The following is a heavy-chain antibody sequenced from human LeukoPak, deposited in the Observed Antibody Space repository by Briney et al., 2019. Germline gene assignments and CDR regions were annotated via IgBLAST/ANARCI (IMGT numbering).Heavy chain of an antibody. CDR2: IKQDGSEK. J-gene: IGHJ4*02. V-gene: IGHV3-7*05. Sequence: PGGSLKLSCAASGFTVSNYWMNWVRQAPGKGLEWVASIKQDGSEKYYVDSVKGRFTISRDNAKNSLYLQMNSLRAEDTAVYYCARGRMAVAGSYEYWGQGALVTVSA. CDR3: ARGRMAVAGSYEY. CDR1: GFTVSNYW. D-gene: IGHD6-19*01.